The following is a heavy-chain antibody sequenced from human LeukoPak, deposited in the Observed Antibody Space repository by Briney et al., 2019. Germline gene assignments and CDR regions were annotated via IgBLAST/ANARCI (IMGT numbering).Heavy chain of an antibody. CDR2: ISGSGGST. CDR3: AKDIGSYYDY. J-gene: IGHJ4*02. CDR1: GFTFSSYG. V-gene: IGHV3-23*01. Sequence: GGSLRLSCAASGFTFSSYGMSWVRQAPGKGLEWVSAISGSGGSTYHADSVKGRFTISRDNSKNTLYLEMNSLRAEDTAVYYCAKDIGSYYDYWGQGILVTVSS. D-gene: IGHD3-10*01.